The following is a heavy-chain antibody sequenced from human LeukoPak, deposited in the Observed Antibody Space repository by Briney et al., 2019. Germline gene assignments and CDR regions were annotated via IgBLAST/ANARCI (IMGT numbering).Heavy chain of an antibody. D-gene: IGHD3-3*01. Sequence: PGRSLRLSCAASGFTFSTYGMFWVRQAPGKGLEWVGVISYDGSNPYYADSVKGRFTISRDNSKNTLYLQMDSLRAEDTAVYYCAKGDFWNGLGQYFLYWGQGILVTVSS. V-gene: IGHV3-33*05. CDR3: AKGDFWNGLGQYFLY. J-gene: IGHJ1*01. CDR2: ISYDGSNP. CDR1: GFTFSTYG.